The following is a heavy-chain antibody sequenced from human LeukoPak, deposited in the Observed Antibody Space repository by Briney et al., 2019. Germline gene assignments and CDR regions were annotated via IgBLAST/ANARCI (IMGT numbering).Heavy chain of an antibody. CDR1: GGSISSGDYY. D-gene: IGHD5-24*01. V-gene: IGHV4-30-4*01. J-gene: IGHJ4*02. CDR2: IYYSGST. CDR3: ARGHGDGYNYRGYYFDS. Sequence: SETLSLTCTVSGGSISSGDYYWSWIRQPPGKGLEWSGYIYYSGSTYHNPSLKSRVTMSVDTSKNQFSLNLSSVTAADTAVYYCARGHGDGYNYRGYYFDSRGQRTLVTVSS.